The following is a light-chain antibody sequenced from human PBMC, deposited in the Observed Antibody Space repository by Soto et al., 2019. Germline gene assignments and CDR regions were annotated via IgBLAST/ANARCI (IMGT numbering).Light chain of an antibody. V-gene: IGLV1-44*01. CDR3: AAWDDSLNGHVV. CDR1: SSNIGSNT. Sequence: QSVLTQPPSASGTPGQRVTISCSESSSNIGSNTVNWYQRLPGTAPKLLIYSNNQRPSGVPDRFSGSKSGTSASLAISGLQSEDEADYYCAAWDDSLNGHVVFGGGTKLTVL. J-gene: IGLJ2*01. CDR2: SNN.